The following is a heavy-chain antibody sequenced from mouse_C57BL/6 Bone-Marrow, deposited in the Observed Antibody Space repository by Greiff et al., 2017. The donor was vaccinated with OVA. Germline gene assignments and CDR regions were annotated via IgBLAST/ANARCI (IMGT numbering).Heavy chain of an antibody. CDR3: ARPLYAMDY. CDR2: INPYNGGT. V-gene: IGHV1-19*01. Sequence: EVQVVESGPVLVKPGASVKMSCKASGYTFTDYYMNWVKQSHGKSLEWIGVINPYNGGTSYNQKFKGKATLTVDKSSSTAYMELNSLTSEDSAVYYCARPLYAMDYWGQGTSVTVSS. CDR1: GYTFTDYY. J-gene: IGHJ4*01.